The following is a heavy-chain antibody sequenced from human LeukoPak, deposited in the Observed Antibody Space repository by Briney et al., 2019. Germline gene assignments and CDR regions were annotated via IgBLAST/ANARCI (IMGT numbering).Heavy chain of an antibody. V-gene: IGHV3-30*02. CDR3: ARDLFDYTDV. CDR1: GFTISSYA. J-gene: IGHJ6*03. CDR2: IRYDGSNK. D-gene: IGHD2-21*01. Sequence: GGSLRLSCAASGFTISSYAMHWVRQAPGKGLEWVAFIRYDGSNKYYADSVKGRFTISRDSSKNTLYLQMNSLRPEDTAVYYCARDLFDYTDVWGKGTTVTVSS.